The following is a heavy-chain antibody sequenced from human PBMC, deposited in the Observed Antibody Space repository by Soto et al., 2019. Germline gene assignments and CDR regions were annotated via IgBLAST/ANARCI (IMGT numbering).Heavy chain of an antibody. Sequence: QVQLVQSGAEVKKPGASVKVSCKASGYTFTSYGISWVRQAPGQGLEWMGWISAYNGNTNYAQKLQGRVTITTDTSTSTASMELRSLRSDDTAVYYCARDRGSWGWRVRRGFDPWGQATLVTVSS. D-gene: IGHD6-13*01. V-gene: IGHV1-18*01. CDR2: ISAYNGNT. CDR3: ARDRGSWGWRVRRGFDP. CDR1: GYTFTSYG. J-gene: IGHJ5*02.